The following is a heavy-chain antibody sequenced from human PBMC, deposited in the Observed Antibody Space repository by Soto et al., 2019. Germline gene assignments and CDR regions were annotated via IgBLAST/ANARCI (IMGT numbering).Heavy chain of an antibody. Sequence: PSETLSLTSTVSGGSISSYYGGWLRQPPGKGLEWIGYIYYSGSTTYHPSLKSRVTISVDTSKNQFSLNLTSVSAADTAVYYCARLGGYYQAFDQWGQGSLVTVS. CDR3: ARLGGYYQAFDQ. CDR1: GGSISSYY. CDR2: IYYSGST. J-gene: IGHJ4*02. D-gene: IGHD3-22*01. V-gene: IGHV4-59*08.